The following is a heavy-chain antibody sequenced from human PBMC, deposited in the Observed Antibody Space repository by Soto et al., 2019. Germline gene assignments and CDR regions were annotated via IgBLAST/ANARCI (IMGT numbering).Heavy chain of an antibody. D-gene: IGHD6-13*01. J-gene: IGHJ4*02. V-gene: IGHV1-69*02. CDR3: ARNRDNSNWPNFDS. CDR1: GDTFSIYT. Sequence: VKVSFKTSGDTFSIYTISWVRQAPGQGLEWMGRVLPFLDITSYSQRFQGRVTITADRSTTTAYMELTSLRSEDTAVYYCARNRDNSNWPNFDSWGQGTLVTVSS. CDR2: VLPFLDIT.